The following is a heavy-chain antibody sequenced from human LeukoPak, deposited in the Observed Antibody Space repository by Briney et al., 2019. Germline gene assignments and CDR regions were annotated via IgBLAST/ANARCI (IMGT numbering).Heavy chain of an antibody. J-gene: IGHJ4*02. CDR3: ASFMITFGGVIVDY. CDR1: GGSISSSKW. V-gene: IGHV4-4*02. Sequence: PSETLSLTFTFSGGSISSSKWWGWVRPPPGKGLEWVGEIYHSGSTNYNPSLKSRVTISVDKSKNQFSLKLSSVTAADTAVYYCASFMITFGGVIVDYWGQGTLVTVSS. D-gene: IGHD3-16*02. CDR2: IYHSGST.